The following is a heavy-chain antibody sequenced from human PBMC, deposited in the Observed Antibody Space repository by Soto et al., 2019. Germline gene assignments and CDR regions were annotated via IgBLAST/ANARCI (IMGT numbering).Heavy chain of an antibody. CDR3: AKTGGSGWPLTY. D-gene: IGHD6-19*01. J-gene: IGHJ4*02. Sequence: EVQLLESGGGSIQPGGSLRLSCAASGFTFSNYAMTWVRQAPGKGLEWVSHISGSGGGADYADSVKGRFTISRDNSKNTLFLQMNDLRAEGTALSCCAKTGGSGWPLTYWGQGTLVSVSS. CDR1: GFTFSNYA. V-gene: IGHV3-23*01. CDR2: ISGSGGGA.